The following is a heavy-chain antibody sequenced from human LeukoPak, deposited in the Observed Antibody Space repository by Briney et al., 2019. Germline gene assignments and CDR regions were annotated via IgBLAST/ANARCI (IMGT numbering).Heavy chain of an antibody. V-gene: IGHV4-39*07. D-gene: IGHD2-15*01. Sequence: SETLSLTCTVSGGSISSSSYYWGWIRQPPGKGLEWIGSIYYSGSTYYNPSLKSRVTISVDRSKNQFSLKLNSVTAADTAVYYCARDKDHFYYMDVWGEGTPVTVSS. CDR1: GGSISSSSYY. CDR2: IYYSGST. CDR3: ARDKDHFYYMDV. J-gene: IGHJ6*03.